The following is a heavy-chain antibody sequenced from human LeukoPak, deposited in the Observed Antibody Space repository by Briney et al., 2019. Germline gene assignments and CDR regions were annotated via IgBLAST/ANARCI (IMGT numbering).Heavy chain of an antibody. D-gene: IGHD3-22*01. CDR3: ARALRDDSSGNYYFDY. CDR2: NNHSGST. V-gene: IGHV4-34*01. J-gene: IGHJ4*02. Sequence: PSETLSLTCAVYGGSFSGYYWSWIRQSPEKGLEWIGENNHSGSTNYNPSLKSRVTILVDTSKNQFSLKLRSVTAADTAVYYCARALRDDSSGNYYFDYWGQKTLVTVSS. CDR1: GGSFSGYY.